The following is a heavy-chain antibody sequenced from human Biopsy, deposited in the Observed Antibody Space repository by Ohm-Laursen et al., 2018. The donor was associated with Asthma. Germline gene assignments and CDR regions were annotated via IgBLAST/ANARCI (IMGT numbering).Heavy chain of an antibody. Sequence: SLRLSCAASGFTFSSFAMTWVRQAPGKGLEWVSAITGGGANTYYADSAKGRFTISRDNSKNTLYLQMNSLRAEDTAVYYCARTFHFWSPYHAEHYQLWGQGTLVTVS. V-gene: IGHV3-23*01. J-gene: IGHJ1*01. CDR2: ITGGGANT. CDR3: ARTFHFWSPYHAEHYQL. D-gene: IGHD3-3*02. CDR1: GFTFSSFA.